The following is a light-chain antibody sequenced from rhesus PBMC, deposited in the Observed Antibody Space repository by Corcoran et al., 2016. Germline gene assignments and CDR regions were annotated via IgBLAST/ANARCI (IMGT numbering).Light chain of an antibody. J-gene: IGKJ4*01. V-gene: IGKV3S9*01. Sequence: EIVLTQSPATLSLSPGERATLSCRASQSVRSYLAWYQQKPGQVPRLLIYGVSNRATVLPDRFSGSGSGTDFTLTISSLEPEDFAVYYCQQYNNWPLTFGGGTKVEIK. CDR2: GVS. CDR3: QQYNNWPLT. CDR1: QSVRSY.